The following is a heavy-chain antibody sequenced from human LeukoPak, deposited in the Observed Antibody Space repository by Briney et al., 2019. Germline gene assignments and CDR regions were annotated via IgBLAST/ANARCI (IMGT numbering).Heavy chain of an antibody. J-gene: IGHJ4*02. CDR2: IIPILGIA. CDR1: GGTFSSYT. CDR3: ARARNPYGDFDY. V-gene: IGHV1-69*02. D-gene: IGHD4-17*01. Sequence: SVKVSCKASGGTFSSYTISWVRQAPGQGLEWMGRIIPILGIANYAQKFQGRVTITADKSTSTAYMELSSLRSEDTAVYYCARARNPYGDFDYWGQGTLVTVPS.